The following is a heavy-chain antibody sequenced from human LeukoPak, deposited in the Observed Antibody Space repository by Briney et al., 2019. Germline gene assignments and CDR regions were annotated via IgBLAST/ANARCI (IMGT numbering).Heavy chain of an antibody. D-gene: IGHD1-26*01. CDR2: TRNKANSYTT. CDR3: TRYSGSTGRGLDY. CDR1: GFTFSDHY. J-gene: IGHJ4*02. Sequence: GGSLRLSCAASGFTFSDHYMDWVRQAPGKGLEWVGRTRNKANSYTTEYAASVKGRFTISRDDLKNSLYLQMNSLKIEDTAVYYCTRYSGSTGRGLDYRGQGTLVTVSS. V-gene: IGHV3-72*01.